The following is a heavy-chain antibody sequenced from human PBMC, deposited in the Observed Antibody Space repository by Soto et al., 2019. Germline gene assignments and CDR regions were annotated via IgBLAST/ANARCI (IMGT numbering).Heavy chain of an antibody. CDR3: ATLIMVWDYFDY. CDR1: GFTFSSYA. Sequence: PGGSLRLSCAASGFTFSSYAMSWVRQAPGKGLEWVSAISGSGGSTYYADSVKGRFTISRDNSKNTLYLQMNSLRAEDTAVYYCATLIMVWDYFDYWGQGTLVTVSS. V-gene: IGHV3-23*01. J-gene: IGHJ4*02. CDR2: ISGSGGST. D-gene: IGHD3-10*01.